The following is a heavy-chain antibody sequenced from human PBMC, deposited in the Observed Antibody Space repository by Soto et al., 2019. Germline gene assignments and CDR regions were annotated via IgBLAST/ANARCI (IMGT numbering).Heavy chain of an antibody. CDR3: ARHFCSGGACYYFDE. J-gene: IGHJ4*02. V-gene: IGHV4-59*08. D-gene: IGHD2-15*01. CDR2: IFYSGST. Sequence: SETLSLTCAVSGGSITGYTWSWIRQSPGKGLEWIGYIFYSGSTQYNPSLKSRVTISVDTSNNQFSLKLSSMTAADTAVYYCARHFCSGGACYYFDEWGQGTLVTVSS. CDR1: GGSITGYT.